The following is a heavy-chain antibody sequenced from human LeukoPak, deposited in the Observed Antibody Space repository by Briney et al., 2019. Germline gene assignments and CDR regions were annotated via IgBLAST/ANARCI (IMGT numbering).Heavy chain of an antibody. CDR1: GFTFSSYG. CDR3: TTDTTVYYYYYMDV. Sequence: GGSLRLSCAASGFTFSSYGMHWVRQAPGKGLEWVAFIRHDGSNKYYAAPVKGRFTISRDDSKNTLYLQMNSLKTEDTAVYYCTTDTTVYYYYYMDVWGKGTTVTISS. CDR2: IRHDGSNK. D-gene: IGHD1-1*01. V-gene: IGHV3-30*02. J-gene: IGHJ6*03.